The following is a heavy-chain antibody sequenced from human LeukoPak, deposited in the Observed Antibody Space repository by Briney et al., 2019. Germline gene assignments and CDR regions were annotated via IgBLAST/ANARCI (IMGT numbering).Heavy chain of an antibody. CDR2: IYYSGST. Sequence: SETLSLTCTVSGGSISSSSYYWGWIRQPPGKGLEWIGSIYYSGSTYYNPSLKSRVTISVDTSKNQFSLKLSSVTAADTAVYYCARDEVDTAMVIIWGQGTLVTVSS. J-gene: IGHJ4*02. CDR1: GGSISSSSYY. V-gene: IGHV4-39*07. D-gene: IGHD5-18*01. CDR3: ARDEVDTAMVII.